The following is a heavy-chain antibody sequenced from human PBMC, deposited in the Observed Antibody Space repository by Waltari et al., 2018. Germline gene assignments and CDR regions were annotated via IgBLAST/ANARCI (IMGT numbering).Heavy chain of an antibody. CDR2: ISWTSGSI. CDR3: AKDKGAGGYSILYFDY. D-gene: IGHD4-4*01. J-gene: IGHJ4*02. V-gene: IGHV3-9*01. Sequence: EVQLVESGGGLVQPGRSMRLSCAAAGFTFDDYAMHWVRPAPGKGLEWVSGISWTSGSIGYAASVKGRFTISRDNAKNSLYLHMNILRAEDPALYYCAKDKGAGGYSILYFDYWGQGTLVTVSS. CDR1: GFTFDDYA.